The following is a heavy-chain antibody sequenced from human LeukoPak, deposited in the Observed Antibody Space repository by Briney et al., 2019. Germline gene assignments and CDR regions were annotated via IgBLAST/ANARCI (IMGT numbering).Heavy chain of an antibody. D-gene: IGHD6-6*01. V-gene: IGHV3-23*01. CDR2: ISGSGGST. J-gene: IGHJ4*02. CDR3: AKTILRIAAREYYFDY. Sequence: PGGSLRLSCAASGFTFSSYAMSSVRQAPGKGLEWVSAISGSGGSTYYADSVKGRFTISRDNSKNTLYLQMNSLRAEDTAVYYCAKTILRIAAREYYFDYWGQGTLVTVSS. CDR1: GFTFSSYA.